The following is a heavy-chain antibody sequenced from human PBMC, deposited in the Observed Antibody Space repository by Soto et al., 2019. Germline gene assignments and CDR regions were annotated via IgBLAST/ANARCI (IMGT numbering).Heavy chain of an antibody. CDR2: MNPNSGNT. CDR3: ARRRLPYSSGRNWFDP. J-gene: IGHJ5*02. V-gene: IGHV1-8*01. D-gene: IGHD6-19*01. CDR1: GYTFTSYD. Sequence: QVQLVQSGAEVKKPGASVKVSCKASGYTFTSYDINWVRQATGQGLEWMGWMNPNSGNTGYAQKFQGRVTMTRNTSISTAYMELSSLRSEDTAVYYCARRRLPYSSGRNWFDPWGQGTLVTVSS.